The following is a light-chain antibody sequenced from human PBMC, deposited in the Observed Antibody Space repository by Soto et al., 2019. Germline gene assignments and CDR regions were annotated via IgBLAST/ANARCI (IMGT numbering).Light chain of an antibody. V-gene: IGKV3-20*01. Sequence: EIVMTQSPATLSLSPGERATLSCRARQSVSSYLAWYQQKPGQAPRLLIYDASNRATGIPARFSGSGSGTEFTLTISRLEPEDFAVYYCQQYGSSPQTFGQGTKVDIK. CDR2: DAS. CDR3: QQYGSSPQT. CDR1: QSVSSY. J-gene: IGKJ1*01.